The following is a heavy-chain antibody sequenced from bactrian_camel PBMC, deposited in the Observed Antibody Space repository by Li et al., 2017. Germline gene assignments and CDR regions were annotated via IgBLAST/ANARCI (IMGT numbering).Heavy chain of an antibody. CDR2: FNTDGSA. V-gene: IGHV3S55*01. D-gene: IGHD2*01. CDR3: GGDWGEPTYCRGDSLPAWSY. J-gene: IGHJ4*01. Sequence: HVQLVESGGDSVETGGSLKLSCAVSGFTFTPSNVAWYRQAPGNECEVVADFNTDGSAHYGDFVKGRFTISQDNAKNTLYLQMDSLKPEDTAMYYCGGDWGEPTYCRGDSLPAWSYRGQGTQVTVS. CDR1: GFTFTPSN.